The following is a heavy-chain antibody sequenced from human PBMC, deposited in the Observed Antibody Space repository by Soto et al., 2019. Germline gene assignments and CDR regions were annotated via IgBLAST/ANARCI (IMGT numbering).Heavy chain of an antibody. CDR2: ISGSGGST. CDR1: GFTFSSYA. Sequence: GGSLRLSCAASGFTFSSYAMSWVRQAPGKGLEWVSAISGSGGSTYYADSVKGRFTISRDNSKNTLYLQMNSLRAEDTAVYYCAKDTPAGKTGHSARPDFGYYYYGMDVWGQGTTVTVSS. V-gene: IGHV3-23*01. CDR3: AKDTPAGKTGHSARPDFGYYYYGMDV. D-gene: IGHD6-6*01. J-gene: IGHJ6*02.